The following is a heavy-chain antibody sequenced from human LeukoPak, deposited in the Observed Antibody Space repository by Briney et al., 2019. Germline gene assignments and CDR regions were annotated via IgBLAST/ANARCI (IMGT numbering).Heavy chain of an antibody. D-gene: IGHD3-3*01. CDR1: GFTFSSYG. J-gene: IGHJ5*02. Sequence: GGSLRLSCAASGFTFSSYGMHWVRQAPGKGLEWVAVISYDGSNKYYADSVKGRFTISRDNSKNTLYLQMNSLGAEDTAVYYCAKDLGGVARNWFDPWGQGTMVSVSS. CDR2: ISYDGSNK. V-gene: IGHV3-30*18. CDR3: AKDLGGVARNWFDP.